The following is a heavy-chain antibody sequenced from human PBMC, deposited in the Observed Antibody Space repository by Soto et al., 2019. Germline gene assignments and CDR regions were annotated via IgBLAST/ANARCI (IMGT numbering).Heavy chain of an antibody. V-gene: IGHV3-11*01. CDR1: GFTFSDYY. D-gene: IGHD2-15*01. CDR2: ISSSGSTI. J-gene: IGHJ6*02. CDR3: ARRERIVVVVAATHYYYYGMDV. Sequence: GGSLRLSCAASGFTFSDYYMSWIRQAPGKGLEWVSYISSSGSTIYYADSVKGRFTISRDNAKNSLYLQMNSLRAEDTAVYYGARRERIVVVVAATHYYYYGMDVWGQGTTVTVSS.